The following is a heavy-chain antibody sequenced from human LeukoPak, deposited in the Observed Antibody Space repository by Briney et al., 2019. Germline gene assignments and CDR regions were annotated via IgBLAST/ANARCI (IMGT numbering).Heavy chain of an antibody. J-gene: IGHJ4*02. Sequence: GASVKVSCKASGYTFTSYDISWVRQATGQGLEWMGWMNPNSGNAGYAQRFQGRVTMTRNHSISTAYMELTSLRSEDTAVYYCGRPLQRGSWTQRALDYWGQGTLVTVSS. CDR3: GRPLQRGSWTQRALDY. CDR2: MNPNSGNA. CDR1: GYTFTSYD. D-gene: IGHD3-10*01. V-gene: IGHV1-8*01.